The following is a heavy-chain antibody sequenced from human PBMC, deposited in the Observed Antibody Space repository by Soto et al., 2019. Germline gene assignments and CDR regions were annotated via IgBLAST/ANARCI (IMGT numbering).Heavy chain of an antibody. CDR3: AHRFDWYYFNY. CDR2: IYWDDDK. Sequence: QITLKESGPTLLKPTQTLTLTCTFSGFSLSTSEVGVGWIRQPPGKALEWLALIYWDDDKRYSPSLRNRLTITQDPSKNQVVLTMTNMDPVDTATYYCAHRFDWYYFNYWGQGRLVTVSS. J-gene: IGHJ4*02. CDR1: GFSLSTSEVG. D-gene: IGHD3-9*01. V-gene: IGHV2-5*02.